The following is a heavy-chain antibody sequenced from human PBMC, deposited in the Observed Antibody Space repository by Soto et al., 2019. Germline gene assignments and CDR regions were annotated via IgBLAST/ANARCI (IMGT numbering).Heavy chain of an antibody. Sequence: EGQLLESGGGLIQPGGSLRLSCAASGFSFSSYAMNWVRQAPGRGLEWVSGISSSGDSTSLADSVKGRFAISRDNSQNTLYRQTSSLRGEDTAVYYGAKSGGAFVVVVAATSWKYGVDVWGQGTTVPV. J-gene: IGHJ6*02. CDR2: ISSSGDST. CDR1: GFSFSSYA. CDR3: AKSGGAFVVVVAATSWKYGVDV. D-gene: IGHD2-15*01. V-gene: IGHV3-23*01.